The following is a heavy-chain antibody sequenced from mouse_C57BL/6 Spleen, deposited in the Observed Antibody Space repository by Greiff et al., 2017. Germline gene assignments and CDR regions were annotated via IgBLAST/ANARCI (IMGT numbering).Heavy chain of an antibody. CDR3: ARGTLTFYYFDY. CDR2: ISYSGST. J-gene: IGHJ2*01. V-gene: IGHV3-1*01. Sequence: EVKLQESGPGMVKPSQSLSLTCTVTGYSITSGYDWHWIRHFPGNKLEWMGYISYSGSTNYNPSLKSRISITHDTSKNHFFLKLNSVTTEDTATYYCARGTLTFYYFDYWGQGTTLTVSS. D-gene: IGHD4-1*01. CDR1: GYSITSGYD.